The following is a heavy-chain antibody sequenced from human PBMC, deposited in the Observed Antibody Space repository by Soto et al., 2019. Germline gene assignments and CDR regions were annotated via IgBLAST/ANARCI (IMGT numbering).Heavy chain of an antibody. D-gene: IGHD3-22*01. CDR1: GYTFPSDG. J-gene: IGHJ5*02. CDR2: ISAYNGNT. CDR3: AREVVTSFDP. Sequence: ASMRVSCKDSGYTFPSDGISWVRQAPGQGLEWMGWISAYNGNTNYAQKLQGRVTMTTDTSTSTAYMELRSLRSDDTAVYYCAREVVTSFDPWGQGNLVTVSA. V-gene: IGHV1-18*01.